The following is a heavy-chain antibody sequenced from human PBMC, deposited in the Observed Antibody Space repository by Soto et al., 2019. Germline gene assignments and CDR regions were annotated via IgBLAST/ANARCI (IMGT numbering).Heavy chain of an antibody. Sequence: GGSLRLSCAASGFTFSSYWMSWVRQAPGKGLEWVANIKQDGSEKYYVDSVKGRFTISRDNAKNSLYLQMNSLRAEDTAVYYCARGHFWSGYSAFDIRGQGTMVTVSS. J-gene: IGHJ3*02. CDR3: ARGHFWSGYSAFDI. CDR2: IKQDGSEK. D-gene: IGHD3-3*02. V-gene: IGHV3-7*01. CDR1: GFTFSSYW.